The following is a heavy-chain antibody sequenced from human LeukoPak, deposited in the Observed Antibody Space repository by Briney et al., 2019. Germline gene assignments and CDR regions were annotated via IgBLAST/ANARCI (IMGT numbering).Heavy chain of an antibody. Sequence: PGGSLRLSCAASGFTFSNYEMNWVRQAPGKGLEWVSYISSSGSTIYYADSVKGRFTISRDNAKNSLYLQMNSLRAEDTAVYYCARVISGCSDYWGQGTLVTVSS. CDR1: GFTFSNYE. CDR3: ARVISGCSDY. J-gene: IGHJ4*02. V-gene: IGHV3-48*03. D-gene: IGHD3/OR15-3a*01. CDR2: ISSSGSTI.